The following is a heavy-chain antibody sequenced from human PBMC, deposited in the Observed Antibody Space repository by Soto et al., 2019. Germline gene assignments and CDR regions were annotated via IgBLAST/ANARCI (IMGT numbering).Heavy chain of an antibody. CDR3: ARDAKILWFGQSNPDL. J-gene: IGHJ5*02. CDR2: IWYDGSNK. CDR1: GFPLKNYG. Sequence: QVQLVESGGGVVQPGRSLRLSCTVSGFPLKNYGMHWVRQAPGKGLEWVAAIWYDGSNKYYGGSVKGRFTISRDISKNTLYVDMNSLIYEYTAVYFCARDAKILWFGQSNPDLWGQGALVTVSS. D-gene: IGHD3-10*01. V-gene: IGHV3-33*01.